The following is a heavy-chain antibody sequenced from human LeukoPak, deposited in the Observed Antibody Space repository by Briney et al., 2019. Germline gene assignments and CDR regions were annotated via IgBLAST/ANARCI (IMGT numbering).Heavy chain of an antibody. CDR1: GYTFTSYD. D-gene: IGHD6-13*01. Sequence: ASVKVSCKASGYTFTSYDINWVRQATGQGLEWMGWMNPNSGNTGYAQKFQGRVTMTRNTSISTAYMELSSLRSEDTAVYYCARVGYSSSWYNFYYYGMDVWGQETTVTVSS. CDR2: MNPNSGNT. J-gene: IGHJ6*02. V-gene: IGHV1-8*01. CDR3: ARVGYSSSWYNFYYYGMDV.